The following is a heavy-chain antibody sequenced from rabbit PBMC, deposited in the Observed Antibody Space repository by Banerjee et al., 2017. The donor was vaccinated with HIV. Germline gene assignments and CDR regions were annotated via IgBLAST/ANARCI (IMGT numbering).Heavy chain of an antibody. D-gene: IGHD4-1*01. CDR1: GSDISSYG. J-gene: IGHJ4*01. CDR2: IYDGDGST. Sequence: EESGGGLVQPEGSLTLTCTASGSDISSYGVSWVRQAPGKGLEWIGCIYDGDGSTYYARWVNGRFTISKTSSTTVTLQMASLTAADTATYFCVTKNYYSSAWSFDLWGPGTLVTDS. V-gene: IGHV1S47*01. CDR3: VTKNYYSSAWSFDL.